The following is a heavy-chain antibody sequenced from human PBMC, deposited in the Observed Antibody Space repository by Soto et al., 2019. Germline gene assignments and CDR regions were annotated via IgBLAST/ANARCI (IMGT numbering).Heavy chain of an antibody. Sequence: EVQVLESGGGLVQPGGSLRLSCAASGFTFGTYAMSWVRQAPGKGLEWVSGISNGGGSIYHADSVKGRFTISRDNSKNTVYLQMDSLRAEDTDVYYCAKAMGVRAATGTSPFDIWGQGTMVIVSS. J-gene: IGHJ3*02. CDR1: GFTFGTYA. CDR2: ISNGGGSI. D-gene: IGHD6-13*01. V-gene: IGHV3-23*01. CDR3: AKAMGVRAATGTSPFDI.